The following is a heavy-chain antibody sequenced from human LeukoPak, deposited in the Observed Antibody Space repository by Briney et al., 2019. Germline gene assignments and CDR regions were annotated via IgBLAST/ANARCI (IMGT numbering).Heavy chain of an antibody. D-gene: IGHD6-19*01. J-gene: IGHJ4*02. Sequence: GGSLRLSCAASGFTFDDYAMHWVRQAPGKGLEWVSGISWSSGTMGYADTVKGRFTISRDNAKNSLYLQMNSLRAEDTAVYYCARVVAGLDYWGQGTLVTVSS. CDR1: GFTFDDYA. CDR3: ARVVAGLDY. V-gene: IGHV3-9*01. CDR2: ISWSSGTM.